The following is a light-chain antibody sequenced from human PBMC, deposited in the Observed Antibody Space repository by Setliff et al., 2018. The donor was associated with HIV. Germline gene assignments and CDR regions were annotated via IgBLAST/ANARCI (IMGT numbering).Light chain of an antibody. CDR3: APWDDSLIAWV. V-gene: IGLV1-44*01. CDR1: SSNIGSNP. Sequence: QSVLTQPPSASGTPGQRVSISCSGSSSNIGSNPVNWYQQFPGTAPKLLIYSNNQRPSGVPDRVSGSKSGTSASLAISGLQSEDEADYYCAPWDDSLIAWVFGGGTKGTV. J-gene: IGLJ3*02. CDR2: SNN.